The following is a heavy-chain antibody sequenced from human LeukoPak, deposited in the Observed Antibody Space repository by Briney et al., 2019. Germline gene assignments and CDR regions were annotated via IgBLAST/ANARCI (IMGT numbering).Heavy chain of an antibody. CDR3: ARDPYYYGSGRPFDY. CDR1: GYTFTGYY. Sequence: ASVKVSCKASGYTFTGYYMHWVRQAPGQGLEWMGIINPSGGSTSYAQKFQGRVTMTRDTSTSTVYMELSSLRSEDTAVYYCARDPYYYGSGRPFDYWGQGTLVTVSS. D-gene: IGHD3-10*01. V-gene: IGHV1-46*01. J-gene: IGHJ4*02. CDR2: INPSGGST.